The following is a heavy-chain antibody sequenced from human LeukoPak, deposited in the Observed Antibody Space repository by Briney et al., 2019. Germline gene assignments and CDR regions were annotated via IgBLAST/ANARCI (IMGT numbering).Heavy chain of an antibody. CDR2: ISSSSSYM. CDR3: AKGLGYCSGGSCPYYYYYMDV. D-gene: IGHD2-15*01. V-gene: IGHV3-21*04. Sequence: GGSLRLSCAASGFTFSSYSMSWVRQAPGKGLEWVSFISSSSSYMYYADSVKGRFTISRDNAKNSLYLQMNSLRAEDTAVYYCAKGLGYCSGGSCPYYYYYMDVWGKGTTVTISS. J-gene: IGHJ6*03. CDR1: GFTFSSYS.